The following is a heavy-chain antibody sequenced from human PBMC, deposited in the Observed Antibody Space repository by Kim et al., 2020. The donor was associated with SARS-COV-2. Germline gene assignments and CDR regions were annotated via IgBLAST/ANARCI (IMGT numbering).Heavy chain of an antibody. Sequence: ASVKVSCKVSGYTLTESSMHWVRQAPGKGLEWMGGFDPEDGETIYAQKFQGRVTMTEDTSTETAYMELSSLRSEDTAVYYCATDFAVRGAKLHFDYRGQGTLVTVSS. CDR2: FDPEDGET. CDR3: ATDFAVRGAKLHFDY. J-gene: IGHJ4*02. D-gene: IGHD3-10*01. V-gene: IGHV1-24*01. CDR1: GYTLTESS.